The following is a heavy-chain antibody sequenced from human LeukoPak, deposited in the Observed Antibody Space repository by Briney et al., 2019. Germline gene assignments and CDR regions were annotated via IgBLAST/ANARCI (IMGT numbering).Heavy chain of an antibody. J-gene: IGHJ4*02. D-gene: IGHD6-19*01. CDR1: GFTFSSYA. Sequence: GGSLRLSCSASGFTFSSYAMHWVRQAPGKGLEYVSAISSNGGSTYYADSVKGRFTISRDNSKNTLYLQMSSLRAEDTAVYYCARGYSSGWLDYWGQGTLVTVSS. CDR2: ISSNGGST. CDR3: ARGYSSGWLDY. V-gene: IGHV3-64D*06.